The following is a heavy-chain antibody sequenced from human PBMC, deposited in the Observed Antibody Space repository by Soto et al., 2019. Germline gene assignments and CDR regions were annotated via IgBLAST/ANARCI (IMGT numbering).Heavy chain of an antibody. CDR3: ATAENCSGGSCYPDAFDI. Sequence: QVQLQQWGAGLLKPSETLSLTCAVYGGSFSGYYWSWIRQPPGKGLEWIGEINHSGSTNYNPSLKRRVTISVDTSKNQFSLKLSSVTAADTAVYYCATAENCSGGSCYPDAFDIWGQGTMVTVSS. CDR2: INHSGST. D-gene: IGHD2-15*01. V-gene: IGHV4-34*01. CDR1: GGSFSGYY. J-gene: IGHJ3*02.